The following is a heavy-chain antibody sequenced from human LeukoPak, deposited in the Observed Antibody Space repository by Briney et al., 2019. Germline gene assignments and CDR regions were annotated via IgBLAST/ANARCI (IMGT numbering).Heavy chain of an antibody. CDR1: GGTFSSYA. CDR2: IIPIFGTA. CDR3: ARHILTDEYQLPNWFDP. J-gene: IGHJ5*02. V-gene: IGHV1-69*01. Sequence: SVKVSCKASGGTFSSYAISWVRQAPGQGLEWMGGIIPIFGTANYAQKFQGRVTITADESTSTAYMELSSLRSEDTAVYYCARHILTDEYQLPNWFDPWGQGTLVTVSS. D-gene: IGHD2-2*01.